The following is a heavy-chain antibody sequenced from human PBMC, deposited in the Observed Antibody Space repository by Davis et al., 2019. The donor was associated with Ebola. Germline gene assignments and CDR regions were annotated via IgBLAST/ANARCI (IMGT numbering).Heavy chain of an antibody. D-gene: IGHD1-1*01. CDR2: INPNSGGT. V-gene: IGHV1-2*06. CDR3: ASFGQLVESYYFDY. J-gene: IGHJ4*02. Sequence: ASVTVSCKASGYTFTGYYMHWVRQAPGQGLEWMGRINPNSGGTNYAQKFQGRVTMTRDTSISTAYMELSRLRSDDTAVYYCASFGQLVESYYFDYWGQGTLVTVSS. CDR1: GYTFTGYY.